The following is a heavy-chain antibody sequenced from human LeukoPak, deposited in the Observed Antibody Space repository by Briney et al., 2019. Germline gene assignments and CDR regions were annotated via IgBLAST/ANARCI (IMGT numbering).Heavy chain of an antibody. CDR1: GGSFSGYY. D-gene: IGHD6-13*01. Sequence: PSETLSLTCAVYGGSFSGYYWSWIRQPPGRGLEWIGEINHSGSTYYNSSLKSRVTISVDTSRNQFSLKLSSVTAADTALYYCASDKGYSNNYFDYWGQGTLVTVSS. V-gene: IGHV4-34*01. CDR2: INHSGST. CDR3: ASDKGYSNNYFDY. J-gene: IGHJ4*01.